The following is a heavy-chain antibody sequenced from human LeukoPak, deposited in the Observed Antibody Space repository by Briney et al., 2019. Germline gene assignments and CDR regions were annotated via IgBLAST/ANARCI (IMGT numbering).Heavy chain of an antibody. Sequence: GASVTVSCKASGYTFTSYCISWVRQAPGQGLEWMGWINAYNGNTNYAQKLQGRLTMTTDTSTSTAYMELRSLRSDCTAVYYCARSWPDYDSSGASDYFDYWGQGTLVTVSS. D-gene: IGHD3-22*01. V-gene: IGHV1-18*01. CDR2: INAYNGNT. CDR3: ARSWPDYDSSGASDYFDY. CDR1: GYTFTSYC. J-gene: IGHJ4*02.